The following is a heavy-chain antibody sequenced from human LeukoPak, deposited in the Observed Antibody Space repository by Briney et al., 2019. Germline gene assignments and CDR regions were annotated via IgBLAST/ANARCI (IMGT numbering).Heavy chain of an antibody. CDR1: GFTFDDYA. Sequence: GGSLRLSCAASGFTFDDYAMPWVRQAPGKGLEWVSGISWNSGSIGYADSVKGRFTISRDNAKNSLYLQMNSLRAEDTALYYCAKDNYYDSSGHNDYWGQGTLVTVSS. CDR2: ISWNSGSI. V-gene: IGHV3-9*01. J-gene: IGHJ4*02. D-gene: IGHD3-22*01. CDR3: AKDNYYDSSGHNDY.